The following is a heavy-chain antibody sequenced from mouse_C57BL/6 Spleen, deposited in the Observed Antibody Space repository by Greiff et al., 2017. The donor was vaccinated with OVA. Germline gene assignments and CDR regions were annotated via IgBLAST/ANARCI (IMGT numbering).Heavy chain of an antibody. CDR1: GYTFTDYN. D-gene: IGHD4-1*01. Sequence: VQLKESGPELVKPGASVKIPCKASGYTFTDYNMDWVKQSHGKSLEWIGDINPNNGGTIYNQKFKGKATLTVDKSSSTAYMELRSLTSEDTAVYYCARKTGAWFAYWGQGTLVTVSA. CDR2: INPNNGGT. J-gene: IGHJ3*01. CDR3: ARKTGAWFAY. V-gene: IGHV1-18*01.